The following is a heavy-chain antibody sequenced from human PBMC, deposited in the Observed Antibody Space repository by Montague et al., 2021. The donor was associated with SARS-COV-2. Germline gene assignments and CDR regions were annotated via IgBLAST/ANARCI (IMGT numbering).Heavy chain of an antibody. CDR1: GGAINRGDYY. CDR2: IYSTGDT. D-gene: IGHD2-21*02. Sequence: TLSLTCTVSGGAINRGDYYWTWIRQPPGKGLEWIGNIYSTGDTSYSPSLKGRVGISLDTSKNQVSLNLRSVAAADTAVYYCAREVVHVDVLTDTPKILYYGLDVWGQGTTVVVSS. CDR3: AREVVHVDVLTDTPKILYYGLDV. V-gene: IGHV4-30-4*08. J-gene: IGHJ6*02.